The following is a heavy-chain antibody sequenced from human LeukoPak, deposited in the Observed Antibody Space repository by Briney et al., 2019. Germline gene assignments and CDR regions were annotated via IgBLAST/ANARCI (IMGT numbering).Heavy chain of an antibody. CDR2: IYYGGST. J-gene: IGHJ4*02. Sequence: SETLSLTCTVSGGSISSYNWNWIRQPPGKGLEWIGYIYYGGSTNYNPSLKSRVTISVDTSRNQFSLRLSSATAADTAVYYCARGYSSGFDFDYWGQGTLVTVSS. CDR1: GGSISSYN. CDR3: ARGYSSGFDFDY. V-gene: IGHV4-59*01. D-gene: IGHD6-19*01.